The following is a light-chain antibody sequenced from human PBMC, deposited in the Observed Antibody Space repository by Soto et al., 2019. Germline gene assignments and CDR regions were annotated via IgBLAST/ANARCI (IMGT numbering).Light chain of an antibody. J-gene: IGKJ2*01. CDR3: MQGTHWPPYT. Sequence: DVVMNQSPLSLPVTLGQPASISCRSSPSLVHSDGKTYLNWFQQRPGKSPSRLIYKVSNRDSGVSDSFSGRGSGTDFTRNISMLEAEDVVVYYCMQGTHWPPYTFGQANKLPIK. CDR1: PSLVHSDGKTY. V-gene: IGKV2-30*02. CDR2: KVS.